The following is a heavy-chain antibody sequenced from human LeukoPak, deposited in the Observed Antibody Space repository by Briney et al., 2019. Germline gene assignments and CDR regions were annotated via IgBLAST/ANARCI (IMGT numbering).Heavy chain of an antibody. CDR2: IWYDGSNK. Sequence: PGGSLRLSCAASGFTFTGYGMHWVRQVPGKGLEWVAVIWYDGSNKYYADSVKGRFTISRDNSKDTLYLQMNSLRAEDTAVYYCARVFSIVGAIGYFDYWGQGTLVTVSS. J-gene: IGHJ4*02. D-gene: IGHD1-26*01. CDR1: GFTFTGYG. V-gene: IGHV3-33*01. CDR3: ARVFSIVGAIGYFDY.